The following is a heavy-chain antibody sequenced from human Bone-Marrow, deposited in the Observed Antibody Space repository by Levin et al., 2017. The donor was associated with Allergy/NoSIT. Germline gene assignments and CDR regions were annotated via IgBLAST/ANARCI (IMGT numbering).Heavy chain of an antibody. Sequence: LRETLSLPCPVSGGSLSSSTWWSWVRQSPGKGLEWIGEIYHGGRTNYNPSLKSRVSMSVDKSKSQFSLKLSSVTAADPAVYYCARDPLDYGTNSGNYWGQGTLVTVSS. CDR2: IYHGGRT. V-gene: IGHV4-4*02. D-gene: IGHD4-17*01. J-gene: IGHJ4*02. CDR1: GGSLSSSTW. CDR3: ARDPLDYGTNSGNY.